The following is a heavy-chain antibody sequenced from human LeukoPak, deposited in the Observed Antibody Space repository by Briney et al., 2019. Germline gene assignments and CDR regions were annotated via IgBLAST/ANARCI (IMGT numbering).Heavy chain of an antibody. CDR2: IIPIFGTA. Sequence: SLKVSCKPSGGTSSSYAISCVRQAPGPGLGWLGGIIPIFGTANYAQKFQGRVTITADKSTSTAYMELSSLRSEDTAVYYCARDSVVVVAALLPGNYNWFDPWGQGTLVTVSS. V-gene: IGHV1-69*06. CDR3: ARDSVVVVAALLPGNYNWFDP. J-gene: IGHJ5*02. D-gene: IGHD2-15*01. CDR1: GGTSSSYA.